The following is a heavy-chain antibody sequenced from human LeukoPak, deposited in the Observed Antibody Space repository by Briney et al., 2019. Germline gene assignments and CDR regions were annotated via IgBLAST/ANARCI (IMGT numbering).Heavy chain of an antibody. D-gene: IGHD2-2*02. J-gene: IGHJ4*02. Sequence: GGSLRLSCAASGFTFSHYGMHWVRQAPGKGLEWVAVISFDGSTSYYADSVKGRFTISRDSSQNTLFLQMSSLRADDTAVYYCTKGLYCPSAGCYTRQTEFDYWGQGTLVTVSS. CDR2: ISFDGSTS. CDR1: GFTFSHYG. V-gene: IGHV3-30*18. CDR3: TKGLYCPSAGCYTRQTEFDY.